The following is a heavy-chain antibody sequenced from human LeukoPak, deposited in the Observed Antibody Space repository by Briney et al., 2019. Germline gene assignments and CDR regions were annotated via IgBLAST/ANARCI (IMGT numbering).Heavy chain of an antibody. CDR2: INHSGST. D-gene: IGHD3-10*01. CDR3: ARDGGYGSGRDY. CDR1: GGSFSGYY. J-gene: IGHJ4*02. Sequence: SETLSLTCAVYGGSFSGYYWSWIRQPPGKGLEWIGEINHSGSTNYNPSLKSRVTISVDTSKNQFSLKLSSVTAADTAVYYCARDGGYGSGRDYWGQGTLVTVSS. V-gene: IGHV4-34*01.